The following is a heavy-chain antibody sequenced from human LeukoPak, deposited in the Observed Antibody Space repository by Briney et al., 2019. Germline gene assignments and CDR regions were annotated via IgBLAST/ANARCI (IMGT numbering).Heavy chain of an antibody. D-gene: IGHD6-13*01. CDR1: GFTFSSYE. CDR3: AREKGNPYSSSWYEWRY. CDR2: ISSSSSYI. Sequence: GGSLRLSCAASGFTFSSYEMNWVRQAPGKGLEWVSSISSSSSYIYYADSVKGRFTISRDNAKNSLYLQMNSLRAEDTAVYYCAREKGNPYSSSWYEWRYWGQGTLVTVSS. J-gene: IGHJ4*02. V-gene: IGHV3-21*01.